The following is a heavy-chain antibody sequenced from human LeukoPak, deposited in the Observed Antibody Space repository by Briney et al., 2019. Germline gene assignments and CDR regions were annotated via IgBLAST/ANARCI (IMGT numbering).Heavy chain of an antibody. CDR2: INPNSGGT. CDR3: ARGYCSGGTCYLVENWLDP. V-gene: IGHV1-2*06. CDR1: GYTLTVYD. J-gene: IGHJ5*02. D-gene: IGHD2-15*01. Sequence: GASVKVSCKASGYTLTVYDIYWVRHAPGQGLEWMGRINPNSGGTDYAQNFQGSVTMTRDTSISTAYMQMRRPRSDETAVVYCARGYCSGGTCYLVENWLDPWGQGTLVTVSS.